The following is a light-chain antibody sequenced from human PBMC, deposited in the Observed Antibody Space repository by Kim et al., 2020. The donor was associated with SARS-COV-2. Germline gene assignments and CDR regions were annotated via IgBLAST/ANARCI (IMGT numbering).Light chain of an antibody. CDR1: SSNIGAGDD. CDR2: GNL. V-gene: IGLV1-40*01. J-gene: IGLJ2*01. Sequence: QSVLTQPPSVSGAPGQRVTISCSGSSSNIGAGDDVRWYQQLPGTAPKLLIYGNLNRPSGVPDRFSGSKTCTSASLAITGLQAEDEADYYCQSYDSSLRDHVVFGGGTQLTVL. CDR3: QSYDSSLRDHVV.